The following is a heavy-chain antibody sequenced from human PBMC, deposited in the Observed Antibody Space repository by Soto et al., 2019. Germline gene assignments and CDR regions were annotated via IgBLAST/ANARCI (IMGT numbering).Heavy chain of an antibody. D-gene: IGHD3-3*01. V-gene: IGHV3-43*01. J-gene: IGHJ6*02. CDR3: AKDFGVPPPDSYYYDMDV. Sequence: GGSLRLSCAASGFTFDDYTMHWVRQAPGKGLEWVSLISWDGGSTYYADSVKGRFTISRDNSKNSLYLQMNSLRTEDTALYYCAKDFGVPPPDSYYYDMDVWGQGTTVTV. CDR1: GFTFDDYT. CDR2: ISWDGGST.